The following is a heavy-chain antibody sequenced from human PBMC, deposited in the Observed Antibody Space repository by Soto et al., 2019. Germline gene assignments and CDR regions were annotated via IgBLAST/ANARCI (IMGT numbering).Heavy chain of an antibody. CDR2: INSDGTTT. D-gene: IGHD4-4*01. CDR3: ARGEMATVWPLAY. V-gene: IGHV3-74*01. CDR1: GFTFSTYW. J-gene: IGHJ4*02. Sequence: EVQLVESGGGLVQPGGSLRLSCAASGFTFSTYWMHWVRQAPGEGLVCVSRINSDGTTTNYADSVKGRFTISRDNAKNTLYLQMNRLRAEDTAVYYCARGEMATVWPLAYWGQGTLVTVSS.